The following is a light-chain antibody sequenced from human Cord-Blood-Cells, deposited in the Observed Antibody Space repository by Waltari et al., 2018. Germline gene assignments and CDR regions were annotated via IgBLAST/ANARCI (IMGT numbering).Light chain of an antibody. V-gene: IGLV2-23*03. CDR3: CSYAGSSTFRV. CDR1: SSDVGSYNL. Sequence: QSALTQPPSVSGSPGQSITISCTGTSSDVGSYNLVPWYQQHPGKAPKLMIYEGSKRPSGVSNRFSGSKSGNTASLTISGLQAEDEADYYCCSYAGSSTFRVFGGGTKLTVL. CDR2: EGS. J-gene: IGLJ3*02.